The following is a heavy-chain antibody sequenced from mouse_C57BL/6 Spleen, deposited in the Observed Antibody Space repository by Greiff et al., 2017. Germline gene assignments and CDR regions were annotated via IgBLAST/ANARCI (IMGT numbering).Heavy chain of an antibody. D-gene: IGHD4-1*01. CDR1: GYTFTSYW. J-gene: IGHJ2*01. CDR2: IDPSDSET. V-gene: IGHV1-52*01. CDR3: ARKSPLTGTFYFDY. Sequence: QVQLQQPGAELVRPGSSVKLSCKASGYTFTSYWMHWVKQRPIQGLEWIGNIDPSDSETHYNQKFKDKATLTVDKSSSTAYMQLSSLTSEDSAVYYCARKSPLTGTFYFDYWGQGTTLTVSS.